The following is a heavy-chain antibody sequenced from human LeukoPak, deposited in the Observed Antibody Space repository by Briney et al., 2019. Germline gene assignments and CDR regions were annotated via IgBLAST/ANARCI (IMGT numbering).Heavy chain of an antibody. CDR1: GGSFSGYY. CDR3: ARTSRHGSYYTAHWFDP. D-gene: IGHD1-26*01. J-gene: IGHJ5*02. V-gene: IGHV4-34*01. Sequence: SETLSLTCAVYGGSFSGYYWSWIRQPPGKGLEWIGEINHSGSTNYNPSLKSRVTISVDTSKNQFSLKLSSVTAADTAVYYCARTSRHGSYYTAHWFDPWGQGTLVTVSS. CDR2: INHSGST.